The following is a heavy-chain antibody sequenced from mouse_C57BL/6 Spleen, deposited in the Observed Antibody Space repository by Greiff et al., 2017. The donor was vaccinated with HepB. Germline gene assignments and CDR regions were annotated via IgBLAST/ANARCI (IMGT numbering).Heavy chain of an antibody. CDR3: ARELRREGYCDD. J-gene: IGHJ2*01. D-gene: IGHD2-4*01. Sequence: EVKLQESGPGLVKPSQSLSLTCSVTGYSITSGYYWNWIRQFPGNKLEWMGYISYDGSNNYNPSLKNRISITRDTSKNQFFLKLNSVTTEDTATYDCARELRREGYCDDWGQGTTLTVSS. CDR2: ISYDGSN. V-gene: IGHV3-6*01. CDR1: GYSITSGYY.